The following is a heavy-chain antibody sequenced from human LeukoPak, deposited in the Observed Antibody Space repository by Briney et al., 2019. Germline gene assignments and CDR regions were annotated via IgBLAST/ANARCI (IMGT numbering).Heavy chain of an antibody. Sequence: ASVKVSCKASGYTFTSYGISWVRQAPGQGLEWMGWISAYNGNTNYAQKFQGRVTITRNTSISTAYMELSSLRSEDTAVYYCCWGRYGGYFDYWGQGTLVTVSS. V-gene: IGHV1-18*01. CDR1: GYTFTSYG. J-gene: IGHJ4*02. D-gene: IGHD3-9*01. CDR2: ISAYNGNT. CDR3: CWGRYGGYFDY.